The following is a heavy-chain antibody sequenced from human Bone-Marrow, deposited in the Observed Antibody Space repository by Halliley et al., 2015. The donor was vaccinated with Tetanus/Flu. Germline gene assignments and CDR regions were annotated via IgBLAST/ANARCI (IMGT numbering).Heavy chain of an antibody. D-gene: IGHD2-8*02. J-gene: IGHJ4*02. Sequence: LEWMGTIYPADSDPRYGPSFQGQVIISADKSINPAFLQWPSLKASDTAMYYCARHTEVPFDYWGQGTLVTVSS. V-gene: IGHV5-51*01. CDR3: ARHTEVPFDY. CDR2: IYPADSDP.